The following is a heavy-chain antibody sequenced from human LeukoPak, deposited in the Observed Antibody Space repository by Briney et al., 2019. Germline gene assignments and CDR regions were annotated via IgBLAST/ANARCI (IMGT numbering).Heavy chain of an antibody. D-gene: IGHD3-10*01. Sequence: ASVTVSFKASGGTFSSYAISWVRQAPGQGLEWMGGIIPIFGTANYAQKFQGRVTITTDESTSTAYMELSSLRSEDTAVYYCARAQITMVRGAMSAWGQGTLVTVSS. J-gene: IGHJ4*02. CDR2: IIPIFGTA. CDR1: GGTFSSYA. V-gene: IGHV1-69*05. CDR3: ARAQITMVRGAMSA.